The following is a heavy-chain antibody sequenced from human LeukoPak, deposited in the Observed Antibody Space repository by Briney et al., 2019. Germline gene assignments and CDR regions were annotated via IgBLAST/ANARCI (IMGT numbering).Heavy chain of an antibody. CDR1: GGSISSNGYY. Sequence: TSETLSLTCTVSGGSISSNGYYWGWIRQPPGKGLEWIGCFYYTGSTFYSPSLKSRVTISVDTSKNQFSLKLSSVTAADTAVYYCARRSGTYHAFDIWGQGTMVTVSS. CDR2: FYYTGST. V-gene: IGHV4-39*01. J-gene: IGHJ3*02. D-gene: IGHD1-26*01. CDR3: ARRSGTYHAFDI.